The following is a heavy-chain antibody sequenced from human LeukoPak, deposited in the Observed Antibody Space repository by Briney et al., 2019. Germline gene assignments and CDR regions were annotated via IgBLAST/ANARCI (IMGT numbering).Heavy chain of an antibody. CDR3: ATVTSHPQIYNTGWYYFDS. Sequence: ASVNVSCKVSGYTLTELAMHWVRQAPGKGLEWMGGFDPDEAETIYAQKFQGRVTMTEDTSTDTAYMELSSLRSEDTAVYYCATVTSHPQIYNTGWYYFDSWGQGTLVTVSS. CDR2: FDPDEAET. J-gene: IGHJ4*02. V-gene: IGHV1-24*01. D-gene: IGHD6-19*01. CDR1: GYTLTELA.